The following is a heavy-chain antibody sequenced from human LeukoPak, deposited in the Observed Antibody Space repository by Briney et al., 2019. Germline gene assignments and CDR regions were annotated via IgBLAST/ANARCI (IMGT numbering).Heavy chain of an antibody. CDR2: INPNSGGT. J-gene: IGHJ6*03. CDR3: ARGGLDYSYYMDV. V-gene: IGHV1-2*02. CDR1: GYTFTGYY. D-gene: IGHD3-10*01. Sequence: GASVKVSCKASGYTFTGYYMHWVRQAPGQGLEWMGWINPNSGGTNYAQKFQGRVTMTRDTSISTAYMELRSLRSDDTAVYYCARGGLDYSYYMDVWATGTTVTVSS.